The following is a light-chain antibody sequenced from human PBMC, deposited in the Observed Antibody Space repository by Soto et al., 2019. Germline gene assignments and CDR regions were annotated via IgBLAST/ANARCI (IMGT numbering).Light chain of an antibody. V-gene: IGLV2-14*01. CDR3: SSYTTSSSYV. J-gene: IGLJ1*01. CDR2: DVT. Sequence: QSALTQPSSVSGSPGQSITISCTGTISDVGGYTYVSWYQQHPGKASKLMIYDVTSRPSGVSYRFSGSKSGNTASLTISGLQAEAEADYYCSSYTTSSSYVFGTGTKVTVL. CDR1: ISDVGGYTY.